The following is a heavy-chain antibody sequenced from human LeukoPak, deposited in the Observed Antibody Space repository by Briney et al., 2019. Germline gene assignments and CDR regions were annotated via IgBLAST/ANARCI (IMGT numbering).Heavy chain of an antibody. V-gene: IGHV3-30*04. CDR1: GFTFSSYA. Sequence: GGSLRLSCAASGFTFSSYAMHWVRQAPGKGLEWVAVISYDGSNKYYADSVKGRFTISRDNSKNTLYLQMNSLRAEDTAVYYCARDPLGYCSGGSFAGGYYFDYWGQGTLVTVSS. D-gene: IGHD2-15*01. J-gene: IGHJ4*02. CDR3: ARDPLGYCSGGSFAGGYYFDY. CDR2: ISYDGSNK.